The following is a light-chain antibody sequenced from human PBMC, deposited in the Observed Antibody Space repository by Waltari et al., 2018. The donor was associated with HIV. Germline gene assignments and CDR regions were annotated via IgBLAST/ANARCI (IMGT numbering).Light chain of an antibody. CDR2: RND. V-gene: IGLV1-47*01. Sequence: QPKMTQAPSASKPPGQRITMSCSGTKSNIGNNFIYWYQQIAGAATRLVMARNDQRPAGVPDRFSGTKSGTSAFLAITGLRLDDEATYFCASWDDNLGHWIFGGGTKLTVL. CDR1: KSNIGNNF. J-gene: IGLJ2*01. CDR3: ASWDDNLGHWI.